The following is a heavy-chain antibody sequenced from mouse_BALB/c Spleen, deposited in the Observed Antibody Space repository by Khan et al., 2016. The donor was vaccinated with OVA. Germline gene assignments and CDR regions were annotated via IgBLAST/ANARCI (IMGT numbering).Heavy chain of an antibody. D-gene: IGHD2-2*01. Sequence: EVQLQESGPGLVKPSQSLSLTCTVTGYSITSDYAWNWIRQFPGNKLEWMGYISSTGSTSYNPSLKSRISITRDTSKNQFFLQLKSVTTEDTATYYGAGSLYYGYGYALDCWGRGTTVTVSS. CDR1: GYSITSDYA. CDR3: AGSLYYGYGYALDC. J-gene: IGHJ4*01. CDR2: ISSTGST. V-gene: IGHV3-2*02.